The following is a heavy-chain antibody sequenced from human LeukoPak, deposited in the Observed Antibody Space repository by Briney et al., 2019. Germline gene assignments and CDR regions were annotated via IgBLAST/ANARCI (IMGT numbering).Heavy chain of an antibody. CDR1: GGSICTYY. J-gene: IGHJ6*03. D-gene: IGHD3-16*02. Sequence: SETLSLTCTVSGGSICTYYWSWIRQSPGKGLEWIGYIYVTGSTRYNPYLQSRVTISVDTSRKQFFLKMSSVTAADTAVYYCARHIGGGIEDMDVWGKGTKVTVSS. CDR3: ARHIGGGIEDMDV. V-gene: IGHV4-59*08. CDR2: IYVTGST.